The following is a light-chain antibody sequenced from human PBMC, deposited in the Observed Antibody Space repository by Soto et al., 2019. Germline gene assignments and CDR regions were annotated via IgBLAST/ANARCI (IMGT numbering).Light chain of an antibody. Sequence: QSVLTQPPSASGTPGQRVTISCSGSSSNIGSNTVSWYQQVPGTAPKFLIYGNNQRPSGVPDRFSGSKSGTSASLAISGLQSEDEADYYCATWDDSLNGPVFGGGTKLTVL. V-gene: IGLV1-44*01. CDR3: ATWDDSLNGPV. J-gene: IGLJ2*01. CDR2: GNN. CDR1: SSNIGSNT.